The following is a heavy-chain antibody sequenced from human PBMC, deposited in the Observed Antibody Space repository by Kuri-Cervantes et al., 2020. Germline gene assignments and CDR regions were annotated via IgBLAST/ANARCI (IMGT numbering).Heavy chain of an antibody. J-gene: IGHJ2*01. CDR1: GFTFDDYA. D-gene: IGHD3-10*01. Sequence: GGSLRLSCAASGFTFDDYAMHWVRQVSGKGLEWVSGITWNSDITAYADSVKGRFTISRDNAKNSLYLQMNSLRAEDTALYYCAKVNGSGSYLYWYFDLWGRGTLVTVSS. CDR3: AKVNGSGSYLYWYFDL. CDR2: ITWNSDIT. V-gene: IGHV3-9*01.